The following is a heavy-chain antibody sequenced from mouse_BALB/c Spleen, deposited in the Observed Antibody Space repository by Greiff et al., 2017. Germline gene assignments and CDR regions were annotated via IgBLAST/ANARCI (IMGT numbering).Heavy chain of an antibody. J-gene: IGHJ3*01. CDR2: ISSGGSYT. V-gene: IGHV5-6-4*01. D-gene: IGHD2-4*01. CDR3: TRDIYYDYDLFAY. Sequence: EVQLKESGGGLVKPGGSLKLSCAASGFTFSSYTMSWVRQTPEKRLEWVATISSGGSYTYYPDSVKGRFTISRDNAKNTLYLQMSSLKSEDTAMYYCTRDIYYDYDLFAYWGQGTLVTVSA. CDR1: GFTFSSYT.